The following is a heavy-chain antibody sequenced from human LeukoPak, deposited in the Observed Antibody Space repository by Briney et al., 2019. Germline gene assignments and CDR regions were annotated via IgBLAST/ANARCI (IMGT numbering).Heavy chain of an antibody. CDR3: ARDHGYYDSSGFDY. CDR2: ISSSSSYI. J-gene: IGHJ4*02. V-gene: IGHV3-21*01. CDR1: GFTFSSYS. Sequence: GGSLRLSCAASGFTFSSYSMNWVRQAPGKGLEWVSSISSSSSYIYYADSAKGRFTISRDNAKNSLYLQMNSLRAEDTAVYYCARDHGYYDSSGFDYWGQGTLVTVSS. D-gene: IGHD3-22*01.